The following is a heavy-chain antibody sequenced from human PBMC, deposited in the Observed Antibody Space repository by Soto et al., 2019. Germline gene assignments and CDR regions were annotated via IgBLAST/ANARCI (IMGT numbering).Heavy chain of an antibody. J-gene: IGHJ6*02. CDR2: ISGTGVST. CDR1: GFTFSSHA. Sequence: PGGSLRLSCAASGFTFSSHAISWVRQAPGKGLEWVSAISGTGVSTFYADSVKGRFTISRDKSENTVSLQMNSLRVEDTAIYYCARNRDGYYYTGMDVWGQGTTVTVSS. CDR3: ARNRDGYYYTGMDV. V-gene: IGHV3-23*01.